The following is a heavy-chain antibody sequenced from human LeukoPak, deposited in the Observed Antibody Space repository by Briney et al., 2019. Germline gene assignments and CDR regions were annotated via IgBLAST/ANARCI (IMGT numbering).Heavy chain of an antibody. CDR2: IYSGGST. CDR3: ASAYVGRLTTATTHTYNWFDP. V-gene: IGHV3-53*01. D-gene: IGHD4-17*01. CDR1: GFTVSSNY. Sequence: GGSLRLSCAASGFTVSSNYMSWVRQAPGKGLEWVSVIYSGGSTYYADSVKGRFTISRDNSKNTLYLQMNSLRAEDTAVYYFASAYVGRLTTATTHTYNWFDPWGQGTLVTVSS. J-gene: IGHJ5*02.